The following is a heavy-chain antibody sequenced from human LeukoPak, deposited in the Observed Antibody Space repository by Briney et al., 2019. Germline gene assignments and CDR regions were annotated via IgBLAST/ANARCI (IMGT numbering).Heavy chain of an antibody. Sequence: GGSLRLSCAASGFTFSSYWTHWVRHAPRKGLWRVSRINSGVSSTSYADSVKGRFTISRDNAKNTLYLQMNSLRAEDTAVYYCARGKLLRNYYYGMDVWGQGTTVTVSS. CDR1: GFTFSSYW. V-gene: IGHV3-74*01. J-gene: IGHJ6*02. CDR2: INSGVSST. D-gene: IGHD2-15*01. CDR3: ARGKLLRNYYYGMDV.